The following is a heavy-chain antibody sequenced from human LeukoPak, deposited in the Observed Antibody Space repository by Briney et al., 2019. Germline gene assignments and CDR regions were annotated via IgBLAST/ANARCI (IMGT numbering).Heavy chain of an antibody. Sequence: GGSLRLSCAASGFTFSNYAMSWVRQAPGKGLEWVSAISGSGGSTYYADSVKGRFTISRDNSKNTLYLQMNSLRAEDTAVYYCAREGLIRGVTTNWFDPWGQGTLVTVSS. J-gene: IGHJ5*02. CDR2: ISGSGGST. D-gene: IGHD3-10*01. V-gene: IGHV3-23*01. CDR3: AREGLIRGVTTNWFDP. CDR1: GFTFSNYA.